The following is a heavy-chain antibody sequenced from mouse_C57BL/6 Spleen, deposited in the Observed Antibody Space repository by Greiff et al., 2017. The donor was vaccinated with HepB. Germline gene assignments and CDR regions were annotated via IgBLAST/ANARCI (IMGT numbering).Heavy chain of an antibody. D-gene: IGHD1-1*01. CDR1: GFTFSDYY. CDR3: ARIRDYYGSSFYFDY. V-gene: IGHV5-12*01. J-gene: IGHJ2*01. Sequence: DVHLVESGGGLVQPGGSLKLSCAASGFTFSDYYMYWVRQTPEKRLEWVAYISNGGGSTYYPDTVKGRFTISRDNAKNTLYLQMSRLKSEDTAMYYCARIRDYYGSSFYFDYWGQGTTLTVSS. CDR2: ISNGGGST.